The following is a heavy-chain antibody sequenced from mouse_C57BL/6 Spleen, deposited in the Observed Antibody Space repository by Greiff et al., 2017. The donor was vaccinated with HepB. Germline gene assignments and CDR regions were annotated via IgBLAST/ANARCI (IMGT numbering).Heavy chain of an antibody. D-gene: IGHD2-1*01. V-gene: IGHV2-6-1*01. J-gene: IGHJ4*01. CDR1: GFSLTSYG. CDR2: IWSDGST. CDR3: ARHLPGDYAMDY. Sequence: VKVVESGPGLVAPSQSLSITCTVSGFSLTSYGVHWVRQPPGKGLEWLVVIWSDGSTTYNSALKSRLSISKDNSKSQVFLKMNSLQTDDTAMYYCARHLPGDYAMDYWGQGTSVTVSS.